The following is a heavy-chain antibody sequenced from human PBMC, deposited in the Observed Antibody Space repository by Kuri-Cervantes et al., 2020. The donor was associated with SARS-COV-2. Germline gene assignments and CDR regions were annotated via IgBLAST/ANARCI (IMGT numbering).Heavy chain of an antibody. Sequence: GESLKISCAASGFTVSSNYMSWVRQAPGKGLEWVSVIYSGGSTYYADSVKGRFTISRDNSKNTLYLQMNSLRAEDTAVYYCARASSWYKAWFDPWGQGTLVTVSS. V-gene: IGHV3-53*01. D-gene: IGHD6-13*01. J-gene: IGHJ5*02. CDR1: GFTVSSNY. CDR2: IYSGGST. CDR3: ARASSWYKAWFDP.